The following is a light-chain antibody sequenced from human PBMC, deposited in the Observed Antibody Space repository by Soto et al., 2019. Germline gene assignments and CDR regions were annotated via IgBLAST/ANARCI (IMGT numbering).Light chain of an antibody. V-gene: IGLV2-14*01. J-gene: IGLJ1*01. CDR2: DVS. Sequence: QSVLTQPASVSGSPGQSITISCTGTSSVVGGHNSVSWYRQDPGKAPKLMIYDVSNRPSGVSDRFSGSKSGNTASLTISGLQIEDEADYYCSSFTSSVTYVFGTGTKVTVL. CDR1: SSVVGGHNS. CDR3: SSFTSSVTYV.